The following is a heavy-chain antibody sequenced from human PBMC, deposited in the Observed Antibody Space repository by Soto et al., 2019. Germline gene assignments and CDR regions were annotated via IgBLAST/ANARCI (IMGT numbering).Heavy chain of an antibody. CDR1: GGSFRGYY. V-gene: IGHV4-34*01. CDR2: INHSGST. J-gene: IGHJ4*02. D-gene: IGHD6-13*01. Sequence: QVQLQHWGAGLLKPSETLSLTCAVYGGSFRGYYWSWIRQPPGKGLEWIGEINHSGSTNYNPSLKRRLNKSVDTSKHQFHLKLNSETATDTAVYDCEISGIAAAAEGGVEYWGQGTLVTVYS. CDR3: EISGIAAAAEGGVEY.